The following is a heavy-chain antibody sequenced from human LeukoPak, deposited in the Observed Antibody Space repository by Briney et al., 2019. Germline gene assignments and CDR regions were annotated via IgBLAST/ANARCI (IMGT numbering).Heavy chain of an antibody. CDR2: INHSGST. V-gene: IGHV4-34*01. D-gene: IGHD1-26*01. Sequence: SETLSFTCAVYGESFSGYYWTWIRQPPGKGLEWIGEINHSGSTNYNPSLKSRVTISLDTSKNQFSLRLSSVTAADTAMYYCARGYRVVGATRPLYYFDYWGQGTLVTVSS. CDR3: ARGYRVVGATRPLYYFDY. CDR1: GESFSGYY. J-gene: IGHJ4*02.